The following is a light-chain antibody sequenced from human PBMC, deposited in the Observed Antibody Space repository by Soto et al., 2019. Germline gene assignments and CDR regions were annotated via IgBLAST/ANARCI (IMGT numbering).Light chain of an antibody. CDR3: QVWDSSSDHYV. V-gene: IGLV3-21*02. Sequence: SYELTQPPSVSVAPGQTARITCGGTNIGSKSVHWYQQKPGQAPVLVVYDDSDRPSGIPERFSGSNSGNTATLTISRVEAGDEAEYFCQVWDSSSDHYVFGTGTKLTVL. J-gene: IGLJ1*01. CDR1: NIGSKS. CDR2: DDS.